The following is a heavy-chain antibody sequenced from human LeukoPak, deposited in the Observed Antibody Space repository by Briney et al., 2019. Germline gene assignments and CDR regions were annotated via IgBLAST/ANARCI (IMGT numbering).Heavy chain of an antibody. CDR3: ASLLLSSSGWYYFHY. CDR2: IWYDGSDK. J-gene: IGHJ4*02. V-gene: IGHV3-33*01. Sequence: GGSLRLSCAASGLTFSDYGMHWVRQAPGKGLEWVAVIWYDGSDKYYADFVKGRFTISRDNSKNTLYLQMDSLRADDTALYYCASLLLSSSGWYYFHYWGQGTLVTVSS. CDR1: GLTFSDYG. D-gene: IGHD6-19*01.